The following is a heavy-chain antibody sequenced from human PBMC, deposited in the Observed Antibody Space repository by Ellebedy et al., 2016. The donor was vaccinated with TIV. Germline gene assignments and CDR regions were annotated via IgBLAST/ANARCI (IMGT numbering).Heavy chain of an antibody. CDR1: GGSISSSSYY. V-gene: IGHV4-39*01. CDR3: ASLGVSWFNP. Sequence: GSLRLXCTVSGGSISSSSYYWGWIRQPPGKGLEWIGSIYYSGSTYYNPSLKSRVTISVDTSKNQFSLKLSSVTAADTAVYYCASLGVSWFNPWGQGTLVTVSS. D-gene: IGHD3-10*01. CDR2: IYYSGST. J-gene: IGHJ5*02.